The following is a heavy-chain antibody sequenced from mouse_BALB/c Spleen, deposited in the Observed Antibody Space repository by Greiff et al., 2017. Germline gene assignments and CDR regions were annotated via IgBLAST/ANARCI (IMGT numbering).Heavy chain of an antibody. CDR3: AREVPYAMDY. CDR1: GYTFTDYA. J-gene: IGHJ4*01. V-gene: IGHV1-67*01. Sequence: LVESGPELVRPGVSVKISCKGSGYTFTDYAMHWVKQSHAKSLEWIGVISTYSGNTNYNQKFKGKATMTVDKSSSTAYMELARLTSEDSAIYYCAREVPYAMDYWGQGTSVTVSS. D-gene: IGHD2-14*01. CDR2: ISTYSGNT.